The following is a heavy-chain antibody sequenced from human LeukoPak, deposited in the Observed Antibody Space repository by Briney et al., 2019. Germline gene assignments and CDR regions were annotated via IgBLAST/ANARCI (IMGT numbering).Heavy chain of an antibody. CDR2: IGTAGDT. D-gene: IGHD6-19*01. CDR3: ARAMGSSGWYLIDY. CDR1: GFTFSSYD. V-gene: IGHV3-13*01. J-gene: IGHJ4*02. Sequence: GGSLRLSCAASGFTFSSYDMHWVRQATGKGLEGVSAIGTAGDTYYPGSVKGRFTISRENAKNSLYLQMNSLRAGDTAVYYCARAMGSSGWYLIDYWGQGTLVTVSS.